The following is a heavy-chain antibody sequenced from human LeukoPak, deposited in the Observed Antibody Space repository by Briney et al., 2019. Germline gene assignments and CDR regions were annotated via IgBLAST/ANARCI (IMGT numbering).Heavy chain of an antibody. V-gene: IGHV3-7*01. CDR1: GFTFTTYW. D-gene: IGHD6-25*01. CDR3: ARDGGGYDS. J-gene: IGHJ5*01. Sequence: GGSRRLAWAAAGFTFTTYWMSWVRQTPERGREWVANIKKEGKRDYYVDSVKGRFTISRDNDKNLLYLQMKGLRAEDTDIYYCARDGGGYDSWGQGTLVTVSS. CDR2: IKKEGKRD.